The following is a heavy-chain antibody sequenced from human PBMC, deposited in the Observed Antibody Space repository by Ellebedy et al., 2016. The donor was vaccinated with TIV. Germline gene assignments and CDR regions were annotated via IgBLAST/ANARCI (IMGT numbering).Heavy chain of an antibody. CDR1: GGSISSSSYY. J-gene: IGHJ4*02. Sequence: MPSETLSLTCTVSGGSISSSSYYWGWIRQPPGKGLEWIGSIYYSGSTYYNPSLKSRVTISVDTSKNQFSLKLSSVTAADTAVYYCARLGVVLRYFDWLPNYFDYWGQGTLVTVSS. CDR2: IYYSGST. CDR3: ARLGVVLRYFDWLPNYFDY. D-gene: IGHD3-9*01. V-gene: IGHV4-39*01.